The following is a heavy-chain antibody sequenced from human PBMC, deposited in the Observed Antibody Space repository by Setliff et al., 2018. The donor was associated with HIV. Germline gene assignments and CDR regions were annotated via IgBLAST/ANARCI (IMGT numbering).Heavy chain of an antibody. CDR3: MRGTGPGAYLCDY. CDR1: GYSFNRNA. D-gene: IGHD3-10*01. J-gene: IGHJ4*02. V-gene: IGHV1-3*01. Sequence: ASVKVSCKASGYSFNRNAIHWVRQAPGQRLEWMGLINADNDNTKYSQKFQGRVTITRDTSASTAYMELSNLRSEDTAVYYCMRGTGPGAYLCDYWGQGTLVTVAS. CDR2: INADNDNT.